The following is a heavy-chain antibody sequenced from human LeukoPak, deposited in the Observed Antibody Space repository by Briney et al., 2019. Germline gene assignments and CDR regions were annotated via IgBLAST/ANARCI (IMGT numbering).Heavy chain of an antibody. J-gene: IGHJ4*02. Sequence: GGSLRLSCAASGFTFSSYAMSWVRQAPGKGLEWVSAISGSGGSTYYADSVKGRFTISRDNSKNTLYLQMNSRRAEDTAVYYCAKDTVSGSYQDYWGQGTLVTVSS. CDR3: AKDTVSGSYQDY. CDR2: ISGSGGST. CDR1: GFTFSSYA. D-gene: IGHD3-10*01. V-gene: IGHV3-23*01.